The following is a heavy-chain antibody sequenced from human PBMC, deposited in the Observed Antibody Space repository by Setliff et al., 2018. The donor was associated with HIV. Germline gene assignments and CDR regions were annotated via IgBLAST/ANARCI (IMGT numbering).Heavy chain of an antibody. CDR2: ISSTSRYI. D-gene: IGHD4-17*01. CDR3: ARDAYGDPYFDF. CDR1: GGSISSSN. J-gene: IGHJ4*02. Sequence: ETLSLTCAVSGGSISSSNWWSWVRQPPGKGLEWVSSISSTSRYIYYADSVRGRFTISRGNAKNSLYLHMVDLGAEDTALYYCARDAYGDPYFDFWGQGTLVTVSS. V-gene: IGHV3-21*06.